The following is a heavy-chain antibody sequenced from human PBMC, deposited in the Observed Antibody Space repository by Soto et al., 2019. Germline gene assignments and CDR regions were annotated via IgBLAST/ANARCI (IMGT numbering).Heavy chain of an antibody. Sequence: QVQLQESGPGLVKPSGTLSLTCAVSGGSISSSHWWSWVRQSPGKGLEWIGEIYHTGSFDYNPSLKSRVTTSVDKAKNQFDLRLISVTAADTAVYYCARAARVYVYPNSENYFYGLDVWGRGTTVTVSS. D-gene: IGHD2-8*01. CDR1: GGSISSSHW. CDR3: ARAARVYVYPNSENYFYGLDV. V-gene: IGHV4-4*02. J-gene: IGHJ6*02. CDR2: IYHTGSF.